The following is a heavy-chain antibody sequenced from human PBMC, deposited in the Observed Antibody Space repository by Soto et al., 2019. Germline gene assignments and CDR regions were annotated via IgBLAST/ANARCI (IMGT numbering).Heavy chain of an antibody. D-gene: IGHD3-3*01. CDR1: GGSISSGGYY. CDR3: ARDSTIFGVVTHRGMDV. J-gene: IGHJ6*02. Sequence: SETLSLTCTVSGGSISSGGYYWSWIRQHPGKGLEWIGYIYYSGSTYYNPSLKSRVTISVDTSKNQFSLKLSSVTAADTAVYYCARDSTIFGVVTHRGMDVWGQGTTVTVSS. V-gene: IGHV4-31*03. CDR2: IYYSGST.